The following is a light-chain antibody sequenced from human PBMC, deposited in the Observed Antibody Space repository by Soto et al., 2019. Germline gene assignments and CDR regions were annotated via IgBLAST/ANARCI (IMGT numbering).Light chain of an antibody. V-gene: IGLV2-14*02. CDR2: DVT. Sequence: QSALTQPASVSGSPGQSITISCTGTSTDIGTYSRVSWYLQYPGKAPKLMIYDVTKRPSGVSNRFSGSRSGSTASLTISGLQAEDEANYYCISYTTSNTWVFGGGTKLTVL. J-gene: IGLJ3*02. CDR3: ISYTTSNTWV. CDR1: STDIGTYSR.